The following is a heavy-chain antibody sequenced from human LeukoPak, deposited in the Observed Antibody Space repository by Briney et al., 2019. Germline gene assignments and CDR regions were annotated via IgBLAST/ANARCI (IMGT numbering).Heavy chain of an antibody. J-gene: IGHJ5*02. V-gene: IGHV3-30-3*01. CDR3: ARDYSSSSYNWFDP. CDR1: GFTFSSYA. CDR2: ISYDGSNK. D-gene: IGHD6-13*01. Sequence: GGSLRLSCAASGFTFSSYAMHWVRQAPGKGLEWVAVISYDGSNKYYADSVKGRFTISRDNSKNTLYLQMNSLRAEDTAVYYCARDYSSSSYNWFDPWGQGTLVTVSS.